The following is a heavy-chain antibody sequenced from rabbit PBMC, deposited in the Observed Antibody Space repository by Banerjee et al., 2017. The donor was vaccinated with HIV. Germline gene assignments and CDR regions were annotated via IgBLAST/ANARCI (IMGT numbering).Heavy chain of an antibody. Sequence: QEQLVESGGGLVTLGGSLKLSCKASGIDFSPFAISWVRQAPGKGLEWIAYIYPRGGSADYASWVNGRFTLSLDNAQNTAFLQMTSLTAADTATYFCARMDASSSGYSPFNLWGPGTLVTVS. CDR3: ARMDASSSGYSPFNL. J-gene: IGHJ4*01. V-gene: IGHV1S47*01. CDR2: IYPRGGSA. CDR1: GIDFSPFA. D-gene: IGHD1-1*01.